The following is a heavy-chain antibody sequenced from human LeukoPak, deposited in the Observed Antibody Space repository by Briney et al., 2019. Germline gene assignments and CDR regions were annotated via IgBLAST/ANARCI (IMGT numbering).Heavy chain of an antibody. CDR3: AELGITMIGGV. J-gene: IGHJ6*04. V-gene: IGHV3-48*03. CDR1: GFTFSNYE. Sequence: GGSLRLSCAASGFTFSNYEMNWVRQAPGKGLEWVSYISSSGSTIYYADSVKGRFTISRDNAKNSLYLQMDSLRAEDTAVYYCAELGITMIGGVWGKGTTVTISS. CDR2: ISSSGSTI. D-gene: IGHD3-10*02.